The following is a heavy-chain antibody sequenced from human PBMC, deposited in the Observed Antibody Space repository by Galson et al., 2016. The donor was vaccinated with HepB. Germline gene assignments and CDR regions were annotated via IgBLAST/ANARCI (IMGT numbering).Heavy chain of an antibody. CDR1: EFTVSNNY. J-gene: IGHJ4*02. V-gene: IGHV3-53*01. CDR2: IYSGGNT. Sequence: SLRLSCAASEFTVSNNYMSWVRQAPGMGLEWVSLIYSGGNTRYADSVKGRFTISRDNSKNTVYLQMNSLRAEDTAVYYCSTLNPASPYFDYWGQGTLVTVSS. CDR3: STLNPASPYFDY.